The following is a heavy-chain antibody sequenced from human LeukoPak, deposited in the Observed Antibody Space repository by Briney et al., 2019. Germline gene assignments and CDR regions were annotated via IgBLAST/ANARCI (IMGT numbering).Heavy chain of an antibody. V-gene: IGHV4-4*09. D-gene: IGHD3/OR15-3a*01. CDR2: IYTSGST. J-gene: IGHJ6*03. Sequence: PSETLSLTCTVSGGSISSYYWSWIRQPPGKGLEWIGYIYTSGSTNYNPSLKSRVTISVDTSKNQFSLKLSSVTAADTAVYYCAREVRTGYWPHVHYYYYMDVWGKGTTVTVSS. CDR1: GGSISSYY. CDR3: AREVRTGYWPHVHYYYYMDV.